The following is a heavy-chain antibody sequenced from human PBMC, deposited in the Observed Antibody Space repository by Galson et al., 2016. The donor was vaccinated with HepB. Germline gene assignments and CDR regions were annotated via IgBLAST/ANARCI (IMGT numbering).Heavy chain of an antibody. CDR2: VSDDGGNK. CDR1: GFTFRTFG. Sequence: SLRLSCAASGFTFRTFGMHWVRQAPGKGLKWVAAVSDDGGNKKYADSVKGRFTLSRDNSKNTLYLQMNSLRAEDTAVYFCAKARSYDTYCYYAMDVWGQGTAVTVSS. J-gene: IGHJ6*02. D-gene: IGHD3-9*01. CDR3: AKARSYDTYCYYAMDV. V-gene: IGHV3-30*18.